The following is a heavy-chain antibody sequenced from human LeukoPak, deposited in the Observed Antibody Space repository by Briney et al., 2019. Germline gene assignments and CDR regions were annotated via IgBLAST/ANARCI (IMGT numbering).Heavy chain of an antibody. V-gene: IGHV4-31*03. CDR3: ARGPLRGVMSDAFDI. D-gene: IGHD3-10*01. CDR1: GGSVSSGVHY. CDR2: IHYTGPT. J-gene: IGHJ3*02. Sequence: SETLSLTCTVSGGSVSSGVHYWNWIRQHPEKGLEWIGYIHYTGPTQYNPSLKSRVTISVDTSNNEISLNMRSVTAADTAIYYCARGPLRGVMSDAFDIWGQGTKVTVSS.